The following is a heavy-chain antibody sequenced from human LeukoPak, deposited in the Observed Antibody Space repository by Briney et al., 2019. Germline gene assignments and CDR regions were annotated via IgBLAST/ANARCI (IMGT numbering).Heavy chain of an antibody. CDR1: GGSISSYF. V-gene: IGHV4-59*08. Sequence: PSETLSLTCTVSGGSISSYFWSWIRQPPGKGLEWIGYIYYSGSTNYNPSLKSRVIISVDTSKKQFSLNLTSVTAADTAVYYCGRHVSVHYSSFDYWGRGTLVTVSS. J-gene: IGHJ4*02. D-gene: IGHD2-15*01. CDR2: IYYSGST. CDR3: GRHVSVHYSSFDY.